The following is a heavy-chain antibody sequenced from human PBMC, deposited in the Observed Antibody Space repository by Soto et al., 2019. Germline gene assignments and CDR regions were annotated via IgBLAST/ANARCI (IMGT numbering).Heavy chain of an antibody. CDR3: AKATATGGGAFDI. V-gene: IGHV3-30*18. Sequence: GGSLRLSCAASGFTFSSYGMHWVRQAPGKGLEWVAVISYDGSNKYYADSVKGRFTISRDNSKNTVFLQMNSLTAGDTAVYYCAKATATGGGAFDICGQGTVVTV. J-gene: IGHJ3*02. D-gene: IGHD1-1*01. CDR2: ISYDGSNK. CDR1: GFTFSSYG.